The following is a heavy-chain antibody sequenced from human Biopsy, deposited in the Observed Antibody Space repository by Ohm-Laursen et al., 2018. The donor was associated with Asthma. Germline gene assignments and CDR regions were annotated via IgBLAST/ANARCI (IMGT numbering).Heavy chain of an antibody. CDR3: ARAQDYYDSRGYYRSFDY. V-gene: IGHV4-31*03. J-gene: IGHJ4*02. D-gene: IGHD3-22*01. CDR2: IYYSGST. Sequence: PSETLSLTCIVSYGSITSGGYYWTRIRQHPGKGLEWIGFIYYSGSTYYNPSLKSRVSISIDTSKNQFSLKLSSVTAADTAVYYCARAQDYYDSRGYYRSFDYWGQGTLVTVSS. CDR1: YGSITSGGYY.